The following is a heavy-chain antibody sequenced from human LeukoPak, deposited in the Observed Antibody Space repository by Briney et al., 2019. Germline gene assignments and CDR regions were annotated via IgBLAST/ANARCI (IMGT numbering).Heavy chain of an antibody. V-gene: IGHV3-11*04. D-gene: IGHD3-22*01. CDR2: ISSSSSTI. CDR1: SNYY. J-gene: IGHJ4*02. CDR3: ARAGDYYDSSGYSPGDY. Sequence: SNYYWGWIRQPPGKGLEWVSYISSSSSTIYYADSVKGRFTISRGNAKNSLYLQMNSLRAEDTAVYYCARAGDYYDSSGYSPGDYWGQGTLVTVSS.